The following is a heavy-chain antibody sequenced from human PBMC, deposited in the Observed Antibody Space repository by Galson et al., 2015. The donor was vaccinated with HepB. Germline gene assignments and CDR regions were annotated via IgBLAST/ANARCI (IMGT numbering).Heavy chain of an antibody. Sequence: SLRLSCAASGFTFSNAWMNWVRQAPGKGLEWVGRIKSKTDGGTTDYAAPVKGRFTISRDDSKNTLYLQMNSLKTEDTAVYYCTTPIAIDYYYMDVWGKGTTVTVSS. CDR2: IKSKTDGGTT. CDR3: TTPIAIDYYYMDV. D-gene: IGHD2-21*01. V-gene: IGHV3-15*07. J-gene: IGHJ6*03. CDR1: GFTFSNAW.